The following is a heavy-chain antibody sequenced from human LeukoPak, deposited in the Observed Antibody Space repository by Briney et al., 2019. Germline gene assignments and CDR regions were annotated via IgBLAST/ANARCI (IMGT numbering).Heavy chain of an antibody. CDR1: GFTFSSYA. CDR3: AKDLAGITIFGVHGPNWFDP. V-gene: IGHV3-23*01. J-gene: IGHJ5*02. Sequence: PGGSLRLSCAASGFTFSSYAMSWVRQAPGKGLEWVSAISGSGGSTYYADSVKGRFTISRDNSKNTLYLQMNSLRAEDTAVYYCAKDLAGITIFGVHGPNWFDPWGRGTLVTVSS. D-gene: IGHD3-3*01. CDR2: ISGSGGST.